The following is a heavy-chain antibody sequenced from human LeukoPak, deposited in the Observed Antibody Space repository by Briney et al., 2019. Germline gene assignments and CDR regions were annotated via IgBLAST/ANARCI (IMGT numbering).Heavy chain of an antibody. CDR2: LSSSGSAF. CDR1: GFTFSSYS. Sequence: GGSLRLTCAASGFTFSSYSMNWVRQAPGKGLEWIAYLSSSGSAFSYADSVKGRFTIARDNAKNSVYLEMNSLRADDTAVYYCARSARLMKGVVEVTALDDWGQGTLVTVSS. J-gene: IGHJ4*02. CDR3: ARSARLMKGVVEVTALDD. D-gene: IGHD3-3*01. V-gene: IGHV3-48*04.